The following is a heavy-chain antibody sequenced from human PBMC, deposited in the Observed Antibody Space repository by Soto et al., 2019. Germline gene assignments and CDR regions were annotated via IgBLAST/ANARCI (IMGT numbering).Heavy chain of an antibody. D-gene: IGHD3-3*01. Sequence: GGSLRLSCAASGFTFSSYAMSWVRQAPGKGLEWVSAISGSGGSTYYADSVKGRFTISRDNSKNTLYLQMNSLRAEDTAVYYCAKGLLEWLPTGYYFDYWGQGTLVTVSS. V-gene: IGHV3-23*01. CDR3: AKGLLEWLPTGYYFDY. CDR1: GFTFSSYA. CDR2: ISGSGGST. J-gene: IGHJ4*02.